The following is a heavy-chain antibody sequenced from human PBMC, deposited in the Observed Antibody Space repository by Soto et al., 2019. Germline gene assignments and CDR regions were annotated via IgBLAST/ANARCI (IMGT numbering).Heavy chain of an antibody. V-gene: IGHV2-5*02. CDR1: GFSLSTSGVG. Sequence: QITLKESGPTLVKPTQTLTLTCTFSGFSLSTSGVGVGWIRQPPGKALEWLALIYWDDDKRYSPSLKSSLTIXHXXSKNQVVLTMTNLDPVDTATYYCATMIRGVIQFDYWGQGTLVTVSS. CDR2: IYWDDDK. J-gene: IGHJ4*02. D-gene: IGHD3-10*01. CDR3: ATMIRGVIQFDY.